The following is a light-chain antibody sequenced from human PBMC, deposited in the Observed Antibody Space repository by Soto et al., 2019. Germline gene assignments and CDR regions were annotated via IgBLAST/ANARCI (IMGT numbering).Light chain of an antibody. CDR1: QDVTNS. J-gene: IGKJ5*01. CDR3: QQYIRRPLS. CDR2: DAS. Sequence: EILMTQSPATLSLSPGDEVTLSCRAAQDVTNSVAWYQQKSGQAPRLLIYDASARASGVSARFSGSWSGTDFTLTISGLQAEDFAVYFCQQYIRRPLSFGQGTRLEIK. V-gene: IGKV3-15*01.